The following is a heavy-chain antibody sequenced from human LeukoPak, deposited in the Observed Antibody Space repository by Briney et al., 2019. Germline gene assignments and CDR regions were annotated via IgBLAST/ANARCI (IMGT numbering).Heavy chain of an antibody. CDR3: ANGGSIAALVQAFDI. Sequence: GGSLRLSCAASGFTFDDYAMHWVRQAPGKGLEWVSGISWNSGNIGYADSMKGRFTISRDNAKNSLYLQVNSLRAEDTAVYYCANGGSIAALVQAFDIWGQGTMVTVSS. CDR1: GFTFDDYA. D-gene: IGHD6-6*01. J-gene: IGHJ3*02. V-gene: IGHV3-9*01. CDR2: ISWNSGNI.